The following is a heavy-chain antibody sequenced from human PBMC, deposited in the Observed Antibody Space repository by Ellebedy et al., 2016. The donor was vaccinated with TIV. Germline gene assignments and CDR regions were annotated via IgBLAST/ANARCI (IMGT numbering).Heavy chain of an antibody. CDR3: VRRDGDSDFDY. Sequence: GESLKISCQGSGYRFTRYWIGWVRQMPGKGLEWMGIIYPGDGETKYSPSFEGQVTISADKSITTAYLQWSSLKASDTAMYYCVRRDGDSDFDYWGQGTLVTVSS. CDR1: GYRFTRYW. D-gene: IGHD4-17*01. V-gene: IGHV5-51*01. CDR2: IYPGDGET. J-gene: IGHJ4*02.